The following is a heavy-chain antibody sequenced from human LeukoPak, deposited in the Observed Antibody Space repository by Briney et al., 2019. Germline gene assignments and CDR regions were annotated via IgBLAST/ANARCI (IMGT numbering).Heavy chain of an antibody. CDR1: GGSVSSYY. D-gene: IGHD3-16*01. J-gene: IGHJ4*02. CDR2: IYTSGST. Sequence: PSETLSLTCTVSGGSVSSYYWSWIRQPAGKGLEWIGRIYTSGSTNYNPSLKSRVTMSVDTSKNQFSLKLSSVTAADTAVYYCARSYDYVWGSYTPAWSFDYWGQGTLVTVSS. CDR3: ARSYDYVWGSYTPAWSFDY. V-gene: IGHV4-4*07.